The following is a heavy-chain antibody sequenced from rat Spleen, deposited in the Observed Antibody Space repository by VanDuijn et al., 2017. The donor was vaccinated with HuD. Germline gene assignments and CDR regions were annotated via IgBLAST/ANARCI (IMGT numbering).Heavy chain of an antibody. CDR2: ISYDGNSI. D-gene: IGHD1-1*01. CDR3: ARPFYYYSAPFDY. V-gene: IGHV5-29*01. J-gene: IGHJ2*01. CDR1: GFTFNNYW. Sequence: EVQLVESGGGLVQPGRSLKLSCVASGFTFNNYWMTWIRQAPKKGLEWVATISYDGNSIYYRDSVKGRFTISRDNAKSTLYLQMDSLRSEDTATYYCARPFYYYSAPFDYWGQGVMVTVSS.